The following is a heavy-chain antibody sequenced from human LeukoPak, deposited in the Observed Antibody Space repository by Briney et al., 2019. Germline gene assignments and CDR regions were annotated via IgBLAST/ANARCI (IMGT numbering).Heavy chain of an antibody. J-gene: IGHJ3*02. CDR3: TTAPRGYCSGGSCSYAFDI. D-gene: IGHD2-15*01. CDR1: TFTFSNAW. CDR2: IKSKSDGGTT. Sequence: ETGRSLRLSCAAATFTFSNAWMSWVRQAPGKWLEWVVRIKSKSDGGTTDYAAPVKGRFTISRDDSKNTLYLQMNCLKTEDTAVYYCTTAPRGYCSGGSCSYAFDIWGQGTMVTVSS. V-gene: IGHV3-15*01.